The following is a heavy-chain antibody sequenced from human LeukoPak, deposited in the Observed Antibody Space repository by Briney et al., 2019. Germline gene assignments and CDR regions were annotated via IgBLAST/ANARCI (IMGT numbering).Heavy chain of an antibody. CDR3: ARLDRADCGSTRCSRGSGAFDI. V-gene: IGHV5-51*01. CDR2: LFPGDSVT. CDR1: PYSFTTYC. J-gene: IGHJ3*02. Sequence: AESLQISCKASPYSFTTYCIRWVRQMPGKGLGWMGYLFPGDSVTRYSPYSPAQVPTSVDKCISTAYLQWSSLKASDIATYDCARLDRADCGSTRCSRGSGAFDIWGQGTMVTVSS. D-gene: IGHD2-2*01.